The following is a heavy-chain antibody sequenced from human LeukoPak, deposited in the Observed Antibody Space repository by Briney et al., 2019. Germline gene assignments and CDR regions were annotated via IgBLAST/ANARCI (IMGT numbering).Heavy chain of an antibody. Sequence: GGSLRLSCAASGFTFSSYGMHWVRQAPGKGLEWVAVISYDGSNKYYADSVKGRFTISRDNSKNTLYLQMNSLRAEDTAVYYCAKAGYYYGSGSCSYFDYWGQGTLVTVSS. CDR3: AKAGYYYGSGSCSYFDY. CDR1: GFTFSSYG. V-gene: IGHV3-30*18. J-gene: IGHJ4*02. D-gene: IGHD3-10*01. CDR2: ISYDGSNK.